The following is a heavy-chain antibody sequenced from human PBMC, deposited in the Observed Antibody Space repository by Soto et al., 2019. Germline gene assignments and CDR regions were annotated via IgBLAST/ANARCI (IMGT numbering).Heavy chain of an antibody. CDR2: ISAYNGNT. CDR3: GRTESAFYCNNMRGMDV. D-gene: IGHD1-20*01. V-gene: IGHV1-18*01. CDR1: GYSFDDYG. Sequence: QVQLVQSGGEVKKPGASVKVACKASGYSFDDYGISWVRQVPGQGLEWMGWISAYNGNTNFAQRFQGRVTLTTDTSTSTAYMEVRSLRSDDTAVYFCGRTESAFYCNNMRGMDVWGQGTTVTVSS. J-gene: IGHJ6*02.